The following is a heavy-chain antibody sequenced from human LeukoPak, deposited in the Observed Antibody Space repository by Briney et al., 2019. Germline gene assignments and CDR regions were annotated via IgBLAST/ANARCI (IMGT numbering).Heavy chain of an antibody. J-gene: IGHJ4*02. CDR3: AKGYQLLYYLDY. Sequence: GGSLRLSCAASGFTLSSYAMSWVRQAPGKGLEWVSAISGSGGSTYYADSVKGRFTISRDNSKNTLYLQMNSLRAEDTAVYYCAKGYQLLYYLDYWGQGTLVTVSS. V-gene: IGHV3-23*01. CDR1: GFTLSSYA. D-gene: IGHD2-2*01. CDR2: ISGSGGST.